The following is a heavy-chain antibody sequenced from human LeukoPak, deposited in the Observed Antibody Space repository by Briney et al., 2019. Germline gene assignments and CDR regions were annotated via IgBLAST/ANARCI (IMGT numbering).Heavy chain of an antibody. CDR1: GGSISSYY. J-gene: IGHJ4*01. CDR2: IYYSGST. V-gene: IGHV4-59*01. D-gene: IGHD6-19*01. CDR3: ASQTSVAGTLDY. Sequence: SETLSLTCTVSGGSISSYYWSLIRQPPAKGLEWTGYIYYSGSTNYNPSLNRLFTISVDTSKNQFSLELTSVTAADTAVYYCASQTSVAGTLDYWGQGALVTVSS.